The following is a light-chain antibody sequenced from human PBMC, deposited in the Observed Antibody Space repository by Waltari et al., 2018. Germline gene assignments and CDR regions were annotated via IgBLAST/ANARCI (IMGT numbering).Light chain of an antibody. CDR1: QSVLYSSNNKNY. CDR2: WAS. V-gene: IGKV4-1*01. Sequence: DIVMTQSPDSLAVSLGERATIHCKSSQSVLYSSNNKNYLAWYQQKPGQPPKLLIYWASTRESGVPDRFSGSGSGTDFTLTIGSLQAEDVAVYYCQQYYSTPYTFGQGTKLEIK. J-gene: IGKJ2*01. CDR3: QQYYSTPYT.